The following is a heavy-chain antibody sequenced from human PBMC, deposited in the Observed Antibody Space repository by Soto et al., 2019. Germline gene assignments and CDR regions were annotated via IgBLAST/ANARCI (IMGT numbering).Heavy chain of an antibody. CDR2: INPNSGGT. V-gene: IGHV1-2*04. D-gene: IGHD4-4*01. J-gene: IGHJ6*03. CDR1: GYTFTGYY. CDR3: ARVGSPTVTTGGKYYYYYMDV. Sequence: ASVKVSCKASGYTFTGYYMHWVRQAPGQGLEWMGWINPNSGGTNYAQKFQGWVTMTRDTSTSTAYMELSRLRSEDTAVYYCARVGSPTVTTGGKYYYYYMDVWGKGTTVTVSS.